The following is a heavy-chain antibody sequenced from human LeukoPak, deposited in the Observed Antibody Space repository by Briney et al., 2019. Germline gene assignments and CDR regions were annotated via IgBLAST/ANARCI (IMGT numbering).Heavy chain of an antibody. Sequence: GGSLRLSCAASGITFSKYAMSWVRQAPGKGLGWVSGISSSGSSTYYADSVKGRFTISRDNSKNTLYLQMNSLRAEDTAVYYCAKDLGGGSGCYDLWGRGTLVTVSS. CDR3: AKDLGGGSGCYDL. V-gene: IGHV3-23*01. CDR1: GITFSKYA. D-gene: IGHD6-19*01. J-gene: IGHJ2*01. CDR2: ISSSGSST.